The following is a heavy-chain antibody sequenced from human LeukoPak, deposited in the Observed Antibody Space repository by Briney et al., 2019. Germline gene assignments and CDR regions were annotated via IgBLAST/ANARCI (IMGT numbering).Heavy chain of an antibody. Sequence: GGSLRLSCAASGFTFSSYAMSWVRQAPGKGLGWVSAIRGSGGSTYYADSVKGRFTISRDNSKNTLYLQMNSLRAEDTAVYYCAKVGRDLVLWFGESTTYYFDYWGQGTLVTVSS. V-gene: IGHV3-23*01. CDR3: AKVGRDLVLWFGESTTYYFDY. CDR2: IRGSGGST. CDR1: GFTFSSYA. D-gene: IGHD3-10*01. J-gene: IGHJ4*02.